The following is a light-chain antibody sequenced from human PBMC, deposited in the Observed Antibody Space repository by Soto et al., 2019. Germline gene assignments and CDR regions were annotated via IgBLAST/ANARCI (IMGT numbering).Light chain of an antibody. Sequence: QSALPQPRSVSGSPGESVTISCSGTSSDVGSYNYVSWYQQYPGKAPKVMIYDVSERPSEVPVRFSGSKSGNTASLTISGLQAEDEAEYSCCSYSGSDSLLFGGGTQLTVL. CDR3: CSYSGSDSLL. CDR1: SSDVGSYNY. V-gene: IGLV2-11*01. CDR2: DVS. J-gene: IGLJ2*01.